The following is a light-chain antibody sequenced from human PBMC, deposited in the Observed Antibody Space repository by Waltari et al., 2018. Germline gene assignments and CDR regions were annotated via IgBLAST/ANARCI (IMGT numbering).Light chain of an antibody. CDR1: SSDIGAYYY. J-gene: IGLJ1*01. CDR2: DVT. V-gene: IGLV2-11*01. CDR3: CSYAGSETFV. Sequence: QSALTQPRSVSGSPGQSVTISCSGTSSDIGAYYYVSWYQQHPGKAPKLLISDVTNRPSGVPPPFSGSKSGNTASLVTSGLQSDDEADYYCCSYAGSETFVFGTGTTVTVL.